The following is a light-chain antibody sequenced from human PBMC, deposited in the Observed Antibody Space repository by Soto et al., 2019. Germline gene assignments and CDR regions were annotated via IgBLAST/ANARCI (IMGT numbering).Light chain of an antibody. CDR3: QQYGISPRT. V-gene: IGKV3-20*01. Sequence: EIVLTQSPGTLSLSPGERATLACRASQRVSSRCLAWYQQKPGQAPRLLIYGASSRATGIPDRFSGSGSGTDFTLTISRLEPEDFAVYYCQQYGISPRTFGQGTRVEIK. CDR1: QRVSSRC. CDR2: GAS. J-gene: IGKJ1*01.